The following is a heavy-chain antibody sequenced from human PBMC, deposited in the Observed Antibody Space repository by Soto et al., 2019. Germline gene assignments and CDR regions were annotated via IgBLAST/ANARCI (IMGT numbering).Heavy chain of an antibody. J-gene: IGHJ6*03. V-gene: IGHV1-18*01. CDR3: ARELTTVTPEYYYYYMDV. D-gene: IGHD4-17*01. CDR2: ISAYNGNT. CDR1: GYTFTSYG. Sequence: ASVKVSCKASGYTFTSYGISWVRQAPGQGLEWMGWISAYNGNTNYAQKLQGRVTMTTDTSTSTAYMELRSLRSDDTAVYYCARELTTVTPEYYYYYMDVWGKGTTVTVSS.